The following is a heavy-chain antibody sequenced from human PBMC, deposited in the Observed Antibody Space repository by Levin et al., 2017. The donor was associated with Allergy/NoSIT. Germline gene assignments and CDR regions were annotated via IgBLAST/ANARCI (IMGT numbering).Heavy chain of an antibody. CDR3: AKSRAVPGYGDYSVDY. CDR2: ISYDGSNK. Sequence: GGSLRLSCAASGFTFSSYGMHWVRQAPGKGLEWVAVISYDGSNKYYADSVKGRFTISRDNSKNTLYLQMNSLRAEDTAVYYCAKSRAVPGYGDYSVDYWGQGTLVTVSS. D-gene: IGHD4-17*01. V-gene: IGHV3-30*18. J-gene: IGHJ4*02. CDR1: GFTFSSYG.